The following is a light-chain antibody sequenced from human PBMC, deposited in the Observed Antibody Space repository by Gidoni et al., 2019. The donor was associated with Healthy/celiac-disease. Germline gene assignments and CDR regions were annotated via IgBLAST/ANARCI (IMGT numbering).Light chain of an antibody. V-gene: IGKV3-20*01. CDR1: QSVSSSY. J-gene: IGKJ1*01. CDR3: QQYGSSPGT. CDR2: GAS. Sequence: VLPQSPGTLSLSPGERATLSSRASQSVSSSYLAWYQQKPGQAPRLLIYGASSRATGIPDRFSGSGSGTDFTLTISRLEPEDFAVYYCQQYGSSPGTFGQXTKVEIK.